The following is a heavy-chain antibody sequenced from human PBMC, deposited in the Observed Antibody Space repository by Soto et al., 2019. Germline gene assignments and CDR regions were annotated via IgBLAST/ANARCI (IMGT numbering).Heavy chain of an antibody. CDR1: GFTFSSYG. D-gene: IGHD6-13*01. CDR3: ARGLGSSHDAFDI. Sequence: GGSLRLSCAASGFTFSSYGMHWVRQAPGKGLEWVAVIWYDGSNKYYADSVKGRFTISRDNSKNTLYLQMNSLRAEDTAVYYCARGLGSSHDAFDIWGQGTMVTVSS. CDR2: IWYDGSNK. V-gene: IGHV3-33*01. J-gene: IGHJ3*02.